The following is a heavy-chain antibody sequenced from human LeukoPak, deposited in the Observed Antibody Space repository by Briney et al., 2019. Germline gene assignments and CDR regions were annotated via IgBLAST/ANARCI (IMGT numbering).Heavy chain of an antibody. CDR1: GYTFTGYY. J-gene: IGHJ3*02. CDR2: INPNSGGT. V-gene: IGHV1-2*02. CDR3: ARDRTYRSSPLSHDAFDI. Sequence: GASVKVSCKASGYTFTGYYMHWVRQAPGQGLEWMGWINPNSGGTNYAQKFQGRVTMTRDTSISTAYMELSRLRSDDTAVYYCARDRTYRSSPLSHDAFDIWGQGTMVTVSS. D-gene: IGHD6-6*01.